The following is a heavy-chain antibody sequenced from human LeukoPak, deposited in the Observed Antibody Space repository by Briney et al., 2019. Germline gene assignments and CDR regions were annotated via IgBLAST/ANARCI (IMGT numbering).Heavy chain of an antibody. CDR1: GGSISSGSYY. J-gene: IGHJ4*02. V-gene: IGHV4-61*02. CDR3: ARGNRNYYDSSGYQLEPHFDY. Sequence: SETLSLTCTVSGGSISSGSYYWSWIRQPAGKGLEWIGRIYTSGSTYYNPSLKSRVTISVDTSKNQFSLKLSSVTAADTAVYYCARGNRNYYDSSGYQLEPHFDYWGQGTLVTVSS. CDR2: IYTSGST. D-gene: IGHD3-22*01.